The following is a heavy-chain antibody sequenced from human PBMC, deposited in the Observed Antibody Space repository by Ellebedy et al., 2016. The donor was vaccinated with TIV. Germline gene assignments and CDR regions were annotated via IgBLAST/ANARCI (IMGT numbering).Heavy chain of an antibody. J-gene: IGHJ4*02. V-gene: IGHV1-69*13. CDR1: GGTFSSYA. CDR2: IIPIFGTA. CDR3: ARDGLERRALDY. D-gene: IGHD1-1*01. Sequence: SVKVSXXASGGTFSSYAISWVRQAPGQGLEWMGGIIPIFGTANYAQKFQGRVTITADESTSTAYMELRSLRSDDTAVYYCARDGLERRALDYWGQGTLVTVSS.